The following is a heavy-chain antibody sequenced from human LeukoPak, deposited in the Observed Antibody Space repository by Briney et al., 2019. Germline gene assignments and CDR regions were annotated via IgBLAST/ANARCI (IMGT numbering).Heavy chain of an antibody. CDR1: GLTFSSYW. V-gene: IGHV3-74*01. CDR3: ARDQHSSSWYIDY. CDR2: INSDGSST. Sequence: GGSLRLSCAASGLTFSSYWMHWVRQAPGKGLVWVSRINSDGSSTSYADSVKGRFTISRDNAKNTLYLQMNSLRAEDTAVYYCARDQHSSSWYIDYWGQGTLVTVSS. J-gene: IGHJ4*02. D-gene: IGHD6-13*01.